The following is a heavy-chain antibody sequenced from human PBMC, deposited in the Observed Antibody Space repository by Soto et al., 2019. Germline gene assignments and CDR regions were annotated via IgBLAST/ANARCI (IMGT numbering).Heavy chain of an antibody. Sequence: EVQLLESGGGLVQPGGSLRLSCAASGFTFSSYAMSWVRQAPGKGLEWVSAIRGSGVSTYYADSGKGRFTISRDNSKNTLYLQMTSLRAEDTAVYYCAKEGAWSSGYPDYWGQGTLVTVSS. CDR2: IRGSGVST. V-gene: IGHV3-23*01. CDR1: GFTFSSYA. CDR3: AKEGAWSSGYPDY. D-gene: IGHD3-22*01. J-gene: IGHJ4*02.